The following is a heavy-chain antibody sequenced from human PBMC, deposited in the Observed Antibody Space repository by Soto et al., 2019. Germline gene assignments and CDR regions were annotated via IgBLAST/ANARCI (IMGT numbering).Heavy chain of an antibody. D-gene: IGHD3-9*01. Sequence: ASVKVSCKASGYTFTSYGISWVRQAPGQGLEWMGWISAYNGNTNYAQKLQGRVTMTTDTSTSTAYMELRSLRSDDTAVYYCAVDYDILTGPWLDPWGQGTLVTVSS. CDR1: GYTFTSYG. J-gene: IGHJ5*02. CDR3: AVDYDILTGPWLDP. V-gene: IGHV1-18*04. CDR2: ISAYNGNT.